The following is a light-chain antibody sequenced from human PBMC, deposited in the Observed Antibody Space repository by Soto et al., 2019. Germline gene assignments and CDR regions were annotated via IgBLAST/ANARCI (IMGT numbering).Light chain of an antibody. CDR1: QSLSSSF. CDR2: GAS. CDR3: LQYASPPYT. Sequence: EVVLTQSPGTLSLSPGERATLSCRASQSLSSSFLAWYQKKPGQAPRLLIYGASNRATGIPDRFSGGGSGTDFTLTISRLEPDDFAVYCCLQYASPPYTFGQGTKLEIK. J-gene: IGKJ2*01. V-gene: IGKV3-20*01.